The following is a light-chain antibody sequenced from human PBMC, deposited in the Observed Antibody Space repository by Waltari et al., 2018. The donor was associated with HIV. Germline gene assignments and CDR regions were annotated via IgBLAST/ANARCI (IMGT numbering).Light chain of an antibody. J-gene: IGLJ3*02. CDR2: GNS. V-gene: IGLV1-40*01. CDR1: ASNIGAGHD. Sequence: QSVLTQPPSVSGAPGQRVTISCSGNASNIGAGHDVQWYQQLPGRAPKVLILGNSKRPSGVPDRFSGSKSGTSASLAITGLQAEYEADYYCQSYDSTLTGWVFGGGTVLTVL. CDR3: QSYDSTLTGWV.